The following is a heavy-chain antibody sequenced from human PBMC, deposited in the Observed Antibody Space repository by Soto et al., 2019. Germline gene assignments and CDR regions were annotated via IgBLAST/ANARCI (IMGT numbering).Heavy chain of an antibody. V-gene: IGHV1-69*02. CDR1: GGTFSSYT. CDR3: ATTPYCGGDCSVDY. D-gene: IGHD2-21*02. CDR2: IIPILGIA. J-gene: IGHJ4*02. Sequence: SVKVSCTASGGTFSSYTISWVRQAPGQGLEWMGRIIPILGIASYAQKFQGRVTITADKSTSTAYMELSSLRSEDTAVYYCATTPYCGGDCSVDYWGQGTLVTVS.